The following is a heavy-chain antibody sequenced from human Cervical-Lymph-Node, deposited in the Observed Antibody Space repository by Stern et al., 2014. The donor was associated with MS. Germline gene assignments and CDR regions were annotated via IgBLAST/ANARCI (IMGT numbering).Heavy chain of an antibody. CDR2: ISSSSSYI. J-gene: IGHJ4*02. CDR3: AREEFGELTAYFDY. Sequence: EVQLVESGGGLVQPGGSLRLSCAASGFTFSSYSMNWVRQAPGKGLEWVSSISSSSSYIYYADSVKGRFTISRDNAKNSLYLQMNSLRAEDTAVYYCAREEFGELTAYFDYWGQGTLVTVSS. D-gene: IGHD3-10*01. CDR1: GFTFSSYS. V-gene: IGHV3-21*01.